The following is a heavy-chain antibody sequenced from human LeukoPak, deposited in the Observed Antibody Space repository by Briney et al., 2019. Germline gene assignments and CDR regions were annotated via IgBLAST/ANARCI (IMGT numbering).Heavy chain of an antibody. CDR2: ISSSGSTI. V-gene: IGHV3-11*01. J-gene: IGHJ5*02. D-gene: IGHD2-2*01. CDR3: ARWGCSSTSCLDP. CDR1: GFTFSGYY. Sequence: PGGSLRLSCAASGFTFSGYYMSWIRQAPGKGLEWVSYISSSGSTIYYADSVKGRFTISRDNAKNSLYLQMNSLRAEDTAVYYCARWGCSSTSCLDPWGQGTLVTVSS.